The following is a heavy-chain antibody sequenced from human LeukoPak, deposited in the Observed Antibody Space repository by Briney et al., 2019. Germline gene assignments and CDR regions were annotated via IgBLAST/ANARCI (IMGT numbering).Heavy chain of an antibody. Sequence: SETLSLTCTVSGASISTYYWSWIRQPAGKGLEWIGRLYTSGSTNYNPSLKSRVTMSVDTSKNQFSLKMSSVTAADTAMYYCARDYDEDSNGWYGIFDYWGQGTLVTVSS. D-gene: IGHD6-19*01. CDR3: ARDYDEDSNGWYGIFDY. J-gene: IGHJ4*02. CDR2: LYTSGST. CDR1: GASISTYY. V-gene: IGHV4-4*07.